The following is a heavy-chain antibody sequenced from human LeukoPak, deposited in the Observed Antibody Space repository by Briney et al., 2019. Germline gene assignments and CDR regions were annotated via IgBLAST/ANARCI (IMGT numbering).Heavy chain of an antibody. CDR1: GGSISSGGYS. CDR3: ARVNGARWFDP. J-gene: IGHJ5*02. CDR2: IYHSGST. V-gene: IGHV4-30-2*01. Sequence: PSQTLSLTCAVSGGSISSGGYSWSWIRQPPGKGLEWIGYIYHSGSTYYNPSLKSRVTISVDRSKNQFSLKLSSVTAADTAVYYCARVNGARWFDPWGQGTLVTVSS.